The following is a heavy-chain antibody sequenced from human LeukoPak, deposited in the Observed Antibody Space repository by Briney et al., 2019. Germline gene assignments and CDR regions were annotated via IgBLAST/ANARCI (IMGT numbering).Heavy chain of an antibody. CDR1: GGTFSSYT. CDR2: MNPNSGNT. V-gene: IGHV1-8*02. J-gene: IGHJ4*02. CDR3: SITIFGVVIRPIDY. D-gene: IGHD3-3*01. Sequence: ASVKVSCKASGGTFSSYTINWVRQATGQGLEWMGWMNPNSGNTGYAQKFQGRVTMTRNTSISTAYMELSSLRSEDTAVYYCSITIFGVVIRPIDYWGQGTLVTVSS.